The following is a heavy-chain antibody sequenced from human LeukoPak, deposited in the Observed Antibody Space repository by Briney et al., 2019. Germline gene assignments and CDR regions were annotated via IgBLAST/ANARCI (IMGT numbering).Heavy chain of an antibody. CDR1: GASVSGSAYY. V-gene: IGHV4-39*01. D-gene: IGHD1-26*01. CDR2: IYYSGST. J-gene: IGHJ4*02. Sequence: SETLSLTCTVSGASVSGSAYYWGWIRQPPGKGLEWIGNIYYSGSTYYNESLESRVTISIDTSKNQFSLKLNSVTAADTAMYYCAKSGGYGLIDYWGQGTLVTVSS. CDR3: AKSGGYGLIDY.